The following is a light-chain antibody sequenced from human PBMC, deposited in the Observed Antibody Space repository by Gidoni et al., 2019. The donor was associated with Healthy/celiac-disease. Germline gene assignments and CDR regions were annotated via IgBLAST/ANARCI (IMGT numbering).Light chain of an antibody. V-gene: IGLV1-47*02. Sequence: QSVLTQPSSAPATPAQRVTIPCSGSSTNIGSNYVYWYQQRPGTAPKLPSYSNNQRPSGVPDRFSGSKSGTSASLAISGLRAEDEADYYCAAWDDSRRVFGGGTKLTVL. CDR2: SNN. CDR3: AAWDDSRRV. CDR1: STNIGSNY. J-gene: IGLJ3*02.